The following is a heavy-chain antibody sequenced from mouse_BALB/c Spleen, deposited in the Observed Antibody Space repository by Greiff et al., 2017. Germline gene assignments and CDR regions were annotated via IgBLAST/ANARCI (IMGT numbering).Heavy chain of an antibody. CDR2: ISSGSSTI. Sequence: EVMLVESGGGLVQPGGSRKLSCAASGFTFSSFGMHWVRQAPEKGLEWVAYISSGSSTIYYADTVKGRFTISRDNPKNTLFLQMTSLRSEDTAMYYCARPDGYYDWYFDVWGAGTTVTVSS. CDR1: GFTFSSFG. CDR3: ARPDGYYDWYFDV. J-gene: IGHJ1*01. V-gene: IGHV5-17*02. D-gene: IGHD2-3*01.